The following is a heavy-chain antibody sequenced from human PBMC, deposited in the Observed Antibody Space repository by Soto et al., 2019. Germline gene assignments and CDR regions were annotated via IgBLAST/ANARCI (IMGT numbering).Heavy chain of an antibody. J-gene: IGHJ6*03. D-gene: IGHD6-6*01. CDR3: ARIFGSSSGLYYYYYMDV. V-gene: IGHV2-26*01. CDR2: IFSNDEK. Sequence: SGPTPVNPTEPLTLTCTVSGFSLSNARMGVSWIRQPPGKALEWLAHIFSNDEKSYSTSLKSRLTISKDTSKSQVVLTMTNMDPVDTATYYCARIFGSSSGLYYYYYMDVWGKGTTVTVSS. CDR1: GFSLSNARMG.